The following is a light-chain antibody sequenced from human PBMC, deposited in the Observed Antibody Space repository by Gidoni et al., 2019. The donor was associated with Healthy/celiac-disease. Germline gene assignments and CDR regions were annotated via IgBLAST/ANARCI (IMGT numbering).Light chain of an antibody. J-gene: IGKJ3*01. CDR2: DAS. Sequence: EIVLTQSPATLSLSPGEGATLSCRASQSVSSYLAWYQQKPGQAPRLLIYDASNRATGIPARFSGSGSGTDFTLTISSLEPEDFAVYYCQQRSNWPRVTFGPGTKVDIK. V-gene: IGKV3-11*01. CDR1: QSVSSY. CDR3: QQRSNWPRVT.